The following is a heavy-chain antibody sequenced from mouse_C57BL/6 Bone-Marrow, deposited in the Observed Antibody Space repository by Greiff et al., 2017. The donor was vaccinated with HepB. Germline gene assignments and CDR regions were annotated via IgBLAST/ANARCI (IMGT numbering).Heavy chain of an antibody. CDR1: GFTFSSYA. CDR2: ISDGGSYT. V-gene: IGHV5-4*03. Sequence: MLVESGGGLVKPGGSLKLSCAASGFTFSSYAMSWVRQTPEKRLEWVATISDGGSYTYYPDNVKGRFTISRDNAKNNLYLQMSHLKSEDTAMYYCARDLITTVVAFDYWGQGTTLTVSS. J-gene: IGHJ2*01. D-gene: IGHD1-1*01. CDR3: ARDLITTVVAFDY.